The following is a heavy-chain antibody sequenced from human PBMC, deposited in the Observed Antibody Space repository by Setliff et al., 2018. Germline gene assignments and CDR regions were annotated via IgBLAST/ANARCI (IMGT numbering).Heavy chain of an antibody. CDR2: INQRESAK. CDR1: GFTFSSSS. J-gene: IGHJ4*02. V-gene: IGHV3-7*01. Sequence: GGSLRLSCAASGFTFSSSSMTWVRQAPGKGLEWVANINQRESAKLYVDSVKGRFTISRDNAENSLYLQMNSLRAEDTAVYYCVRGEMFSTSPRADWGQGTQVTVSS. D-gene: IGHD2-2*01. CDR3: VRGEMFSTSPRAD.